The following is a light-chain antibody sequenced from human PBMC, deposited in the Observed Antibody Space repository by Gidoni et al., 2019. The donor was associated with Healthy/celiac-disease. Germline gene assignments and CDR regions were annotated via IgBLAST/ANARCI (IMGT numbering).Light chain of an antibody. Sequence: ALQLTPSPSSLSASVGDRLTITCPASQGIRNDLGWYQQKPGKAPKLLIYAASSLQSGVPARFSGSGSGTDFTLTISSLQPEDVATYYCLQDYNYPLTFGGGTKVEIK. CDR3: LQDYNYPLT. CDR1: QGIRND. CDR2: AAS. J-gene: IGKJ4*01. V-gene: IGKV1-6*01.